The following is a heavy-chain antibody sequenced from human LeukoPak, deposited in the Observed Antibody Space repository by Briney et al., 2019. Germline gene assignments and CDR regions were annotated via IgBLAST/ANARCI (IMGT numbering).Heavy chain of an antibody. CDR3: SSLACDSYFSSGYCTGFIDY. Sequence: SETLSLTRNFCGYTIRCNSYYLLCIRQPPGKGLEWGGSIYYSGNPFYSPSFSGRVTISVDPSKKQFSLSLVSVNDAATAVYYCSSLACDSYFSSGYCTGFIDYGGPGTLVTVSS. CDR2: IYYSGNP. D-gene: IGHD3/OR15-3a*01. J-gene: IGHJ4*02. CDR1: GYTIRCNSYY. V-gene: IGHV4-39*01.